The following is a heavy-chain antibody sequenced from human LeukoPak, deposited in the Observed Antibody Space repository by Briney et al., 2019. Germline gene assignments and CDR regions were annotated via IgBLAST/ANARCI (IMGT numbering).Heavy chain of an antibody. CDR1: GYTFTGYY. CDR3: ARSRITIFGVANWGEDY. J-gene: IGHJ4*02. CDR2: INPNSGGT. V-gene: IGHV1-2*02. D-gene: IGHD3-3*01. Sequence: ASVKVSCKASGYTFTGYYMHWVRQAPGQGLEWVGWINPNSGGTNYAQKFQGRVTMTRDTSISTAYMELSRLRSDDTAVYYCARSRITIFGVANWGEDYWGQGTLVTVSS.